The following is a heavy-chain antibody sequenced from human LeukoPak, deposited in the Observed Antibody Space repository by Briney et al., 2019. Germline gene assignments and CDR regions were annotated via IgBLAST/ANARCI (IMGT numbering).Heavy chain of an antibody. J-gene: IGHJ4*02. CDR1: GASVSGSGYY. CDR2: IYSSGST. Sequence: SETLSLTCTVAGASVSGSGYYWGWIRQPPGKGLEWIGSIYSSGSTYYNASLQSRVTISIETSKNQISLRLNSVTASDTAMYYCAKSGGYGLIDYWGQGTLVTVSS. V-gene: IGHV4-39*01. D-gene: IGHD1-26*01. CDR3: AKSGGYGLIDY.